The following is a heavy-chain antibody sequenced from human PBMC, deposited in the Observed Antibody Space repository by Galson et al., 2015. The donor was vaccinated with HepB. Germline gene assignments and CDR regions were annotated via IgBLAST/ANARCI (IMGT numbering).Heavy chain of an antibody. CDR1: GYTFTRYY. D-gene: IGHD3-9*01. V-gene: IGHV1-46*01. CDR2: INPSGDST. CDR3: ARDIGNHDILTGYWKYYYYGMDV. J-gene: IGHJ6*02. Sequence: SVKVSCKASGYTFTRYYIHWVRQAPGQGLEWMGIINPSGDSTSYSQKFQGRVTMTRDTSTSTVYMDLSSLRSEDTAVYYCARDIGNHDILTGYWKYYYYGMDVWGQGTTVTVSS.